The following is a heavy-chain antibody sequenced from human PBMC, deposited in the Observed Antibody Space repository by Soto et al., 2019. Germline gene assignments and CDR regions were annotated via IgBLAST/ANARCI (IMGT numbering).Heavy chain of an antibody. CDR1: GYTFTSYA. CDR2: INAGNGNT. J-gene: IGHJ4*02. V-gene: IGHV1-3*01. Sequence: QVQLVQSGAEVKKPGASVKVSCKASGYTFTSYAMHWVRQAPGQRLEWMGWINAGNGNTKYSQKFPGRVNITRDTSASTAYMELSSLRSEDTAVYYFARAGYSSSWYYVYWGQGTLVTVSS. CDR3: ARAGYSSSWYYVY. D-gene: IGHD6-13*01.